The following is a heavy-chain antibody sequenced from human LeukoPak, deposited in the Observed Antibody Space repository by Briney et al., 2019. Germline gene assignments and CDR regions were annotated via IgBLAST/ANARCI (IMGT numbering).Heavy chain of an antibody. Sequence: ASVKDTCQVSGDSLTQFSMHWVRQAPGKGLEWVGGFDPEDAETIYAQRIQGRVAMSGDTSTDTAYMELRSLRSEDTAVYYCVTLVVSPIRQYYFEYWGQGTLVTVSS. D-gene: IGHD2-21*01. V-gene: IGHV1-24*01. CDR3: VTLVVSPIRQYYFEY. CDR1: GDSLTQFS. J-gene: IGHJ4*02. CDR2: FDPEDAET.